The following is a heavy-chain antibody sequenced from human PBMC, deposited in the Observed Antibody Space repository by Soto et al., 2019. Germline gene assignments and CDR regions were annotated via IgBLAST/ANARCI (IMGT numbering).Heavy chain of an antibody. CDR3: ARQPYYYGSGSPGAFDI. V-gene: IGHV1-69*01. CDR1: GGTFSSYA. Sequence: QVQLVQSGAEVKKPGSSVKVSCKASGGTFSSYAISWVRQAPGQGLEWMGGIIPIFGTANYAQKFQGRVTITADESTSTAYMELSSLRSEDTAVYYCARQPYYYGSGSPGAFDIWGQGTMVTVSS. J-gene: IGHJ3*02. CDR2: IIPIFGTA. D-gene: IGHD3-10*01.